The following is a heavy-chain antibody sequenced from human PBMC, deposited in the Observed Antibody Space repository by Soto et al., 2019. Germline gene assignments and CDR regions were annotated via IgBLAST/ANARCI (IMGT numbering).Heavy chain of an antibody. CDR2: ISGSSTYI. V-gene: IGHV3-21*01. Sequence: GSLRLSCAASGFIFSDYNMNWVRQAPGKGLEWVSSISGSSTYIYYADSLKGRFTISRDNAKNSLYLQLNSLRAEDTAVYFCARDRQDTSRYYSDYWGQGALVTVSS. D-gene: IGHD3-22*01. CDR1: GFIFSDYN. J-gene: IGHJ4*02. CDR3: ARDRQDTSRYYSDY.